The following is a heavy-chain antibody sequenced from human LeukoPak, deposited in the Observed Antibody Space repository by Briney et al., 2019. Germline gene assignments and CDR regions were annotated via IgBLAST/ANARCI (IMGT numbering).Heavy chain of an antibody. J-gene: IGHJ6*02. Sequence: GGSLRLSCAASGSTFSSYWMTWVRQAPGKGLEWVANIKQDGSEKYYVDSVKGRFTISRDNAKNSLYLQMNSLRVEDTSVYYCARVNYYYYYGMDVWGQGTTVTVSS. CDR3: ARVNYYYYYGMDV. CDR1: GSTFSSYW. CDR2: IKQDGSEK. V-gene: IGHV3-7*04.